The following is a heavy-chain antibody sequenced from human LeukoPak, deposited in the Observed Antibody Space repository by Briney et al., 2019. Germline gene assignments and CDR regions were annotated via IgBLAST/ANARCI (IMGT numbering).Heavy chain of an antibody. Sequence: SQTLSLTCAISGDSVSTTSSIWNWIRQSPSRGLEWLGRTYYRSQLNYDYAQSVKSRITISPDTSENRFSLQLQFVTPEDSAVYYCARRRHANNGVDVWGQGTTVTVSS. CDR1: GDSVSTTSSI. V-gene: IGHV6-1*01. J-gene: IGHJ6*02. CDR3: ARRRHANNGVDV. CDR2: TYYRSQLNY.